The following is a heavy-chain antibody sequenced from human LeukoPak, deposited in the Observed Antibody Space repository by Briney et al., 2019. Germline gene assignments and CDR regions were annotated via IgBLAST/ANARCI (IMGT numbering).Heavy chain of an antibody. CDR2: IYYSGST. CDR1: GGSISSSSYY. D-gene: IGHD5-12*01. CDR3: ARHIKSGYSGYENHDAFDI. V-gene: IGHV4-61*05. Sequence: PSETLSLTCTVSGGSISSSSYYWGWIRQPPGKGLEWIGYIYYSGSTNYNPSLKSRVTISVDTSKNQFSLKLSSVTAADTAVYYCARHIKSGYSGYENHDAFDIWGQGTMVTVSS. J-gene: IGHJ3*02.